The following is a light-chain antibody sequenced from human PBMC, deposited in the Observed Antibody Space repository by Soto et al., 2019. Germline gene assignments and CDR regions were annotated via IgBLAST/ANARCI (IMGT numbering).Light chain of an antibody. CDR1: SSDVGGYNY. CDR2: EVS. V-gene: IGLV2-8*01. CDR3: SSYAGSDLYV. J-gene: IGLJ1*01. Sequence: QSALTQPPSASGSPGQSVTISCTGTSSDVGGYNYVSWYQQHPGKAPKLMISEVSKRPSGVPDRFSGSKSGNTASLTVSGLQADDEAVYYCSSYAGSDLYVFGTGTKLTVL.